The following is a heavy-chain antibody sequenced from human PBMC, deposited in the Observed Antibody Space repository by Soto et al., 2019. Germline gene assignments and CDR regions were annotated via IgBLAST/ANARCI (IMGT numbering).Heavy chain of an antibody. J-gene: IGHJ4*02. CDR3: AKLQAYSYGPGAYFDY. CDR2: ISGSGGST. Sequence: VQLVQSGAEVKKPGSSVKVSCKASGGTFSSYAMSWVRQAPGKGLEWVSAISGSGGSTDYVDSVKGRFTISRDNSKNTLYLQMNSLRAEDTAVYYCAKLQAYSYGPGAYFDYWGQGTLVTVSS. CDR1: GGTFSSYA. D-gene: IGHD5-18*01. V-gene: IGHV3-23*04.